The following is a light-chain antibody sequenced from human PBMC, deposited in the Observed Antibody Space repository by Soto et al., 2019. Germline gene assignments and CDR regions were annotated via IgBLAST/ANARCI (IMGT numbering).Light chain of an antibody. CDR3: QQFRYLPYI. V-gene: IGKV1-33*01. J-gene: IGKJ2*01. CDR2: DAS. CDR1: QDIANY. Sequence: DLQMTQSPSSLSASVGDRVTITCQASQDIANYLNWYQEKPGKAPRLLISDASNLERGVPSRFSGSVSGTDFTFTISSLQPDDIATYYCQQFRYLPYIFGQGTKLEIK.